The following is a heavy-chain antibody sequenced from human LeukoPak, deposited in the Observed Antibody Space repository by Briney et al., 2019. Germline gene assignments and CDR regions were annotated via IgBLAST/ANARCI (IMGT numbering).Heavy chain of an antibody. D-gene: IGHD3-10*01. CDR1: GFTFSSSA. CDR3: ASGDYGAGSPVMRY. CDR2: LTGGSDNS. V-gene: IGHV3-23*01. J-gene: IGHJ4*01. Sequence: PGGSLRLSCAASGFTFSSSAMTWVRQAPGKGLEWVSSLTGGSDNSEHADSVKGRFSISRDNSKNTLYLQMNSLTAEDTAVYYCASGDYGAGSPVMRYWGHGTLVIVSS.